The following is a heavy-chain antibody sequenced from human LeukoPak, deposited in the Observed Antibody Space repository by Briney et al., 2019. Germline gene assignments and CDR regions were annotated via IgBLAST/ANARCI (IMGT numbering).Heavy chain of an antibody. CDR3: AKDHYWSIDY. Sequence: GGSLRLSCAASGFTFRTYAMHWVRQAPGKGLEWVAVISVDGSNKYYADSVKGRFTISRDNSKNTLYLQMNSLRAEDTGVYYCAKDHYWSIDYWGRGTLATVSS. CDR2: ISVDGSNK. D-gene: IGHD3-3*01. CDR1: GFTFRTYA. J-gene: IGHJ4*02. V-gene: IGHV3-30*04.